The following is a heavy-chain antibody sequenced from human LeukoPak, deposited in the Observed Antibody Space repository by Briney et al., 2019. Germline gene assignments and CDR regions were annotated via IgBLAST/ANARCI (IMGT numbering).Heavy chain of an antibody. CDR2: IYYSGST. CDR3: ASVSAATVVTPKYYFDY. V-gene: IGHV4-39*01. D-gene: IGHD4-23*01. Sequence: SETLSLTCTVSGGSISSSSYYWGWIRQPPGKGLEWIGSIYYSGSTYYNPSLKSRVTISVDTSKNRFSLKLSSVTAADTAVYYCASVSAATVVTPKYYFDYWGQGTLVTVSS. CDR1: GGSISSSSYY. J-gene: IGHJ4*02.